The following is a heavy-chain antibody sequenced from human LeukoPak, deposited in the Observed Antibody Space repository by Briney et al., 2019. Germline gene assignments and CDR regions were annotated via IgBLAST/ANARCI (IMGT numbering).Heavy chain of an antibody. V-gene: IGHV3-53*01. CDR3: ASHSSSWYGFDY. CDR1: GFTVSSNH. Sequence: GGSLRLSCAASGFTVSSNHMSWVRQAPGKGLEWVSVIYSGGSTYYADSVKGRFTISRDDSKNTLYLQMNSLRAEDTAVYYCASHSSSWYGFDYWGQGTLVTVSS. D-gene: IGHD6-13*01. CDR2: IYSGGST. J-gene: IGHJ4*02.